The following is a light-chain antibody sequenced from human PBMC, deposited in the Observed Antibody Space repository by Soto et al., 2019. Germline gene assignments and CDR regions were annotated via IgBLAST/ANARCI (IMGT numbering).Light chain of an antibody. J-gene: IGLJ1*01. CDR1: SSDVGGYNY. CDR2: EVT. V-gene: IGLV2-14*01. CDR3: GSYTSSSTLYV. Sequence: QSVLTQPASVSGSPGQSITTSCTGTSSDVGGYNYVSWYQQHPGKAPKLMIYEVTNRPSGVSDRFSGSKSGNTASLTISGLQVEDEADYYCGSYTSSSTLYVFGAGTKATVL.